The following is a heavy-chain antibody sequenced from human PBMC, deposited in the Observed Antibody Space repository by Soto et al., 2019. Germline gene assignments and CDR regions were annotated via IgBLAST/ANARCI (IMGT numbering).Heavy chain of an antibody. Sequence: ASVKVSCKASGYTFTGYYMHWVRQAPGQGLEWMGWINPNSGGTNYAQKFQGWVTMTRDTSISTAYMELSRLRSDDTAVYYCARGSDTIFGVVINALDIWGQGTMVTVSS. D-gene: IGHD3-3*01. CDR2: INPNSGGT. CDR1: GYTFTGYY. CDR3: ARGSDTIFGVVINALDI. J-gene: IGHJ3*02. V-gene: IGHV1-2*04.